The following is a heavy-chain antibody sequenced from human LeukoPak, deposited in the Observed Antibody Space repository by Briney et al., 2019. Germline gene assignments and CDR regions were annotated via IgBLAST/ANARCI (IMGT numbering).Heavy chain of an antibody. J-gene: IGHJ4*02. Sequence: SETLSLTCTVSGGSISSYYWSWIRQPPGKGLEWIGYIYYSGSTNYNPSLKSRVTMSIDTSKNQFSLKLSSVTAADTAVYYCAREGSAGGSGSYYNYWGQGTLVTVSS. CDR1: GGSISSYY. D-gene: IGHD3-10*01. CDR2: IYYSGST. CDR3: AREGSAGGSGSYYNY. V-gene: IGHV4-59*01.